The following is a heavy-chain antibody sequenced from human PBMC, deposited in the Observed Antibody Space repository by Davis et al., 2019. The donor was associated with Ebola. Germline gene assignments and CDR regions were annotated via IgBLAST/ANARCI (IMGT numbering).Heavy chain of an antibody. J-gene: IGHJ3*02. CDR3: ARGDGYDDAFDI. Sequence: GESLKISCAASGLTVSSSYMSWVRQAPGKGLEWVSVIFSGGSTYYGESVKGRFTISRDNSNNTLYLQMNSLRAGDTAVYYCARGDGYDDAFDIWGQGTMVTVSS. D-gene: IGHD5-12*01. CDR2: IFSGGST. V-gene: IGHV3-53*01. CDR1: GLTVSSSY.